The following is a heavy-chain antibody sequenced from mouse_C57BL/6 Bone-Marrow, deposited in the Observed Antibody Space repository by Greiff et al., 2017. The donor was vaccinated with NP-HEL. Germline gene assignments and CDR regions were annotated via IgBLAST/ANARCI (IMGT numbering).Heavy chain of an antibody. CDR1: GFNIKDDY. D-gene: IGHD1-1*01. CDR3: TKNGSPFAY. V-gene: IGHV14-4*01. Sequence: VQLQQSGAELVRPGASVKLSCTASGFNIKDDYMHWVKQRPEQGLEWIGWIDPENGDTEYASKFQGKATITADTSSNTAYLQLSSLTSEDTAVYYCTKNGSPFAYWGQGTLVTVSA. CDR2: IDPENGDT. J-gene: IGHJ3*01.